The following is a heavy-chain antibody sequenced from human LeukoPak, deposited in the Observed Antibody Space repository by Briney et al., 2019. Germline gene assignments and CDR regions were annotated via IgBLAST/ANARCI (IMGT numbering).Heavy chain of an antibody. CDR3: ARGRRAAAGTGYGMDV. CDR2: MNPNSGNT. J-gene: IGHJ6*02. Sequence: ASVKVSCKASGYTFTSYDINWVRQATGQGLEWMGWMNPNSGNTGYAQKSQGRVTMTRNTSISTAYMELSSLRSEDTAVYYCARGRRAAAGTGYGMDVWGQGTTVTVSS. D-gene: IGHD6-13*01. V-gene: IGHV1-8*01. CDR1: GYTFTSYD.